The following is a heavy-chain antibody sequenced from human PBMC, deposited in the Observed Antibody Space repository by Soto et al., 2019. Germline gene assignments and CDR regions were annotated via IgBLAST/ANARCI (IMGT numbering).Heavy chain of an antibody. Sequence: PGESLKISCKGSGYSFTSYWISWVRQMPGKGLEWMGRIDPSDSYTNYSPSFQGHVTISADKSISTAYLQWSSLKASDTAMYYCARRAVAGTVYYGMDVWGQGTTVTRLL. J-gene: IGHJ6*02. CDR1: GYSFTSYW. V-gene: IGHV5-10-1*01. CDR2: IDPSDSYT. D-gene: IGHD6-19*01. CDR3: ARRAVAGTVYYGMDV.